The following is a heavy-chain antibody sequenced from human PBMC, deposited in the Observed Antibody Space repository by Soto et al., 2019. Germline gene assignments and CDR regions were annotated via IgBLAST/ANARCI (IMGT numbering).Heavy chain of an antibody. Sequence: GGSLRLSCAASGFTFSSYAMSWVRQAPGKGLEWVSAIGGSGGSTYYADSVKGRFTISRDNSKNTLYLQMDSLRAEDTAVYYCARLGYCSGGSCYRLFDYWGQGTLVTVSS. CDR3: ARLGYCSGGSCYRLFDY. J-gene: IGHJ4*02. CDR1: GFTFSSYA. D-gene: IGHD2-15*01. CDR2: IGGSGGST. V-gene: IGHV3-23*01.